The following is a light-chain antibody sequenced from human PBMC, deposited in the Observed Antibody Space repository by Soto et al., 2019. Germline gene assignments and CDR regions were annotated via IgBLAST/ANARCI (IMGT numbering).Light chain of an antibody. Sequence: AIQLTQSPSSLSASVGDRVTITCRAGQDIRSDLGWYQHKPGKAPRLLIHAASSLQSGVPSRFSASASGTEFTLTISSLQPEDLASYYCLQDHSYPWTFGQGTKVEI. CDR1: QDIRSD. CDR3: LQDHSYPWT. CDR2: AAS. V-gene: IGKV1-6*01. J-gene: IGKJ1*01.